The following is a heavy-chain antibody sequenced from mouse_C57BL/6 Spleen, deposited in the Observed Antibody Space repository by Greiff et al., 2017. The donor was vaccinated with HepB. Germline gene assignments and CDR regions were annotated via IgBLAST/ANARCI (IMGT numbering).Heavy chain of an antibody. D-gene: IGHD1-1*01. V-gene: IGHV1-82*01. Sequence: QVQLKQSGPELVKPGASVKISCKASGYAFSSSWMNWVKQRPGKGLEWIGRIYPGDGDTNYNGKFKGKATLTADKSSSTAYMQLSSLTSEDSAVYFCARNYGSNAMDYWGQGTSVTVSS. CDR2: IYPGDGDT. CDR1: GYAFSSSW. CDR3: ARNYGSNAMDY. J-gene: IGHJ4*01.